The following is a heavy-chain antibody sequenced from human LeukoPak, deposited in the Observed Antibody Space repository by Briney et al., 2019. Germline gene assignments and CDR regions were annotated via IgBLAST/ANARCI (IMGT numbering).Heavy chain of an antibody. CDR3: ASASDAFDL. V-gene: IGHV3-33*01. CDR1: GFTFSSYG. CDR2: IWYDGSDE. J-gene: IGHJ3*01. Sequence: GGSLRLSCAASGFTFSSYGMSWVRQAPGKGLEWVAVIWYDGSDEYYTDSVKGRFTIFRDNSKNTLYLQIHSLRAEDTAIYYCASASDAFDLWGQGTMVTVSS.